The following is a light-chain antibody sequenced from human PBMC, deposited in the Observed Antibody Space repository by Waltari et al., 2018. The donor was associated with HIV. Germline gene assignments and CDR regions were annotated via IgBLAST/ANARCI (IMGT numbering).Light chain of an antibody. V-gene: IGLV1-51*01. CDR2: GNK. CDR1: SSNIGVNY. CDR3: VSWDSSLRGVL. J-gene: IGLJ2*01. Sequence: QSVLTQPPSLSAAPGQKVSITCSGSSSNIGVNYVSWYQQFPRTAPKLLIYGNKGRPSGSPDRFAGSKSGPSATLDITGLRTGDEADYYCVSWDSSLRGVLFGGGTKLTVL.